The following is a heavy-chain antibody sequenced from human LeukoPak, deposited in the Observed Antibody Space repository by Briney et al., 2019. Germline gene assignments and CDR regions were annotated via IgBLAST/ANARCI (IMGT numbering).Heavy chain of an antibody. CDR1: AYSISSDNY. V-gene: IGHV4-38-2*01. CDR3: ARATRDSSSSNYMRRLDY. D-gene: IGHD3-22*01. J-gene: IGHJ4*02. CDR2: IYQSGST. Sequence: SETLSLTRAVSAYSISSDNYWVWIRQAPGQGLEWTGGIYQSGSTYYNPSLKSRVTMSVDTSKNQFSLKLSSVTAADTAVYYCARATRDSSSSNYMRRLDYSGQGTLVTVSS.